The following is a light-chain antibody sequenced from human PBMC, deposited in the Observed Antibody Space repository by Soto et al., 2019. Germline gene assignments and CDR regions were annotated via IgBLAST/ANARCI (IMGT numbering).Light chain of an antibody. CDR3: QHYGGSPLYT. J-gene: IGKJ2*01. CDR1: QSVSSKS. V-gene: IGKV3-20*01. CDR2: GAS. Sequence: DIVLTQSQGTLSLSPGERATLSCRASQSVSSKSLAWYQHKPGQAPRLLIYGASKTATGIPDRFTGSGSGTDFTLSISRLEPEEFAVYYCQHYGGSPLYTFGQGTKLEIK.